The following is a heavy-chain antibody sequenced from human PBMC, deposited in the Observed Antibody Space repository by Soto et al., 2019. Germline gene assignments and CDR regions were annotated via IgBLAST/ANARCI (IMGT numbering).Heavy chain of an antibody. J-gene: IGHJ4*02. CDR1: GFTFSSYG. CDR2: IWHDGSNK. V-gene: IGHV3-33*01. D-gene: IGHD2-15*01. CDR3: ARELIGYCSGGSCSSYYFDY. Sequence: QVLLVESGGGVVQPGRSLRLSCAASGFTFSSYGIHWVRQAPGKGLEWVALIWHDGSNKYYADSVKGRFTISRDNSKNTLYLQMNSLRAEDTAVYYCARELIGYCSGGSCSSYYFDYWGQGTLVTVSS.